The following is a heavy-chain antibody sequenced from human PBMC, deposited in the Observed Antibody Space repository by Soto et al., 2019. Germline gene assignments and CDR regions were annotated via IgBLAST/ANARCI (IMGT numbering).Heavy chain of an antibody. CDR2: IWYDGSNK. D-gene: IGHD6-13*01. Sequence: GGSLRLSCAASGFTFSSYGMHWVRQAPGKGLEWVAVIWYDGSNKYYADSVKGRFTISRDNSKNTLYLQMNSLRAEDTAVYYCARDGLIAAADLDYWGQGTLVTVSS. CDR1: GFTFSSYG. CDR3: ARDGLIAAADLDY. J-gene: IGHJ4*02. V-gene: IGHV3-33*01.